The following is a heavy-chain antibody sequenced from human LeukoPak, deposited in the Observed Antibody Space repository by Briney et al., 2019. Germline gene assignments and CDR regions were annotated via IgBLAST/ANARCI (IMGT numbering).Heavy chain of an antibody. Sequence: XRQPPXXXXXWIGYIYYSGSTDYNPSLKSRVTISVDTSKNQFSLKLSSVTAADTAVYYCARGPGEQWLGDYWGQGTLVTVSS. CDR2: IYYSGST. CDR3: ARGPGEQWLGDY. V-gene: IGHV4-59*09. D-gene: IGHD6-19*01. J-gene: IGHJ4*02.